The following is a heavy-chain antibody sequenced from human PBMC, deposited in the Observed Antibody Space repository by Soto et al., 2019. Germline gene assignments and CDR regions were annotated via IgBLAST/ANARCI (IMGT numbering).Heavy chain of an antibody. J-gene: IGHJ5*02. Sequence: SVKVSCKAPGDTFTSYYLNWVRQAPGQGLEWXGGIIXXFXTXXXAXXXXGRVTITADKSTSTAYMELSSLRSEDTAVYYCASVIAAAGTWFDPWGQGTLVTVSS. CDR2: IIXXFXTX. CDR3: ASVIAAAGTWFDP. D-gene: IGHD6-13*01. V-gene: IGHV1-69*06. CDR1: GDTFTSYY.